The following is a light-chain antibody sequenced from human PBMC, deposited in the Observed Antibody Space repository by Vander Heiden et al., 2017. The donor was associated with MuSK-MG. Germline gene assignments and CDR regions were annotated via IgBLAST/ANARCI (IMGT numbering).Light chain of an antibody. J-gene: IGLJ2*01. V-gene: IGLV3-25*03. Sequence: SYELPHPPSVSMPPGQAARLTCSGDALPKQYTLWYQQKPGQAPVVVRYKDPERPSGVPARFSGASSGTKVTLTIGGVQAEAEADYYCQSADISGTYVLYAEGTTLTVL. CDR3: QSADISGTYVL. CDR1: ALPKQY. CDR2: KDP.